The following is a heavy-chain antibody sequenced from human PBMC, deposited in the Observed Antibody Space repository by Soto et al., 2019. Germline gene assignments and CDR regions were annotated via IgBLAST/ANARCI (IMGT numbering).Heavy chain of an antibody. CDR1: GDSISSTGYY. Sequence: SETLFLTCTVSGDSISSTGYYWSWIRQHPGKGLEWIGYIYYSGSTYYNPSLKSRVTISLDTSKKQFSLKLSSVTAADTAVYYCARDQRSSNQFYGMDVWGKGTTVTVSS. J-gene: IGHJ6*04. CDR2: IYYSGST. D-gene: IGHD4-17*01. CDR3: ARDQRSSNQFYGMDV. V-gene: IGHV4-31*03.